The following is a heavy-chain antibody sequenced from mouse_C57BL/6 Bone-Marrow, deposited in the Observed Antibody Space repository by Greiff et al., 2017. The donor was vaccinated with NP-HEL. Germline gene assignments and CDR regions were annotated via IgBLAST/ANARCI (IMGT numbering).Heavy chain of an antibody. J-gene: IGHJ2*01. V-gene: IGHV5-4*03. CDR1: GFTFSSYA. CDR3: ARGGGIYYYGSSPHFDY. Sequence: DVKLVESGGGLVKPGGSLKLSCAASGFTFSSYAMSWVRQTPEKRLEWVATISDGGSYAYYPDNVKGRFTISRDNAKNNLYLQMSHLKSEDTAMYYCARGGGIYYYGSSPHFDYWGQGTTLTVSS. D-gene: IGHD1-1*01. CDR2: ISDGGSYA.